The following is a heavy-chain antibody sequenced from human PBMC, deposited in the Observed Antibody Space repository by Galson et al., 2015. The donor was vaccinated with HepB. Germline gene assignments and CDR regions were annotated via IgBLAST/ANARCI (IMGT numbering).Heavy chain of an antibody. CDR1: GYIFTNFG. J-gene: IGHJ5*02. D-gene: IGHD3-10*01. CDR2: INTYNGNT. CDR3: ARDHGIGESLPDP. V-gene: IGHV1-18*01. Sequence: SVKVSCKASGYIFTNFGITWVRQAPGQGLEWMGWINTYNGNTNYAQNLQGRVTMTIATSTRTAYMELRSLRPDDTAIYYCARDHGIGESLPDPWGQGTLVTVSS.